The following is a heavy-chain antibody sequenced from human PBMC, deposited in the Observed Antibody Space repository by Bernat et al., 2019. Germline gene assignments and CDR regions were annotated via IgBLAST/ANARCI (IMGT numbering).Heavy chain of an antibody. CDR1: GFTVSSNF. Sequence: EVQLVETGGGLIQPGGSLRLSCAASGFTVSSNFMSWVRQAPGKGLEWVSVIYSGGHTKYADSVKGGFTISRDNSKNTLYLQMNSLRVEDTAVYYWARDPADYGDGYFDLWGRGTLVTVSA. J-gene: IGHJ2*01. V-gene: IGHV3-53*02. CDR2: IYSGGHT. D-gene: IGHD4-17*01. CDR3: ARDPADYGDGYFDL.